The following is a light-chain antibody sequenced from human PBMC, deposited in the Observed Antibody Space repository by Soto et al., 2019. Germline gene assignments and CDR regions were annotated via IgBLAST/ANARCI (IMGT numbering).Light chain of an antibody. J-gene: IGKJ2*01. CDR2: GAS. V-gene: IGKV3-20*01. Sequence: VLTQSPGTLSLSPGERATISCRASQSITRFYLAWYQHKPGQAPRLLIYGASSRATGIPHRFSGSESGTDFTLTISRLEPEDCGVYYCQQSGGSPPYTFGQGTRLEMK. CDR1: QSITRFY. CDR3: QQSGGSPPYT.